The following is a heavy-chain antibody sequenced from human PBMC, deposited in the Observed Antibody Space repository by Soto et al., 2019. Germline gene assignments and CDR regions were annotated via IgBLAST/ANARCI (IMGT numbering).Heavy chain of an antibody. D-gene: IGHD3-10*01. V-gene: IGHV1-69*13. J-gene: IGHJ4*02. CDR3: ARGRELTVYYFDY. Sequence: SVKVSCKASGGTFSSYAISWLRQAPGQGLEWMGGIIPIFGTANYAQKFQGRVTITADESTSTAYMELSSLRSEDTAVYYCARGRELTVYYFDYWGQGTLVTVS. CDR1: GGTFSSYA. CDR2: IIPIFGTA.